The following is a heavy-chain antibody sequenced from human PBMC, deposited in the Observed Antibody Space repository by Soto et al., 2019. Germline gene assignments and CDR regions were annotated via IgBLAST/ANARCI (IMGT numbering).Heavy chain of an antibody. CDR1: GGSISSGGYY. CDR2: IYYSGST. CDR3: AREGIAARPGNWFDP. D-gene: IGHD6-6*01. Sequence: SETLSLTCTVSGGSISSGGYYWSWIRQHPGKGLEWIGYIYYSGSTYYNPSLKSRVTISVDTSKNQLSLKLSSVTAADTAVYYCAREGIAARPGNWFDPWGQGTLVTVSS. J-gene: IGHJ5*02. V-gene: IGHV4-31*03.